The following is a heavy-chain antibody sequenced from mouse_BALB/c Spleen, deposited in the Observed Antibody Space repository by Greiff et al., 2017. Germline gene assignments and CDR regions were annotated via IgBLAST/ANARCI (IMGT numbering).Heavy chain of an antibody. V-gene: IGHV3-6*02. Sequence: EVKLMESGPGLVKPSQSLSLTCSVTGYSITSGYYWNWIRQFPGNKLEWMGYISYDGSNNYNPSLKNRISITRDTAKNQFFLKLNSVTTEDTATYYCAREAYYYGSSYGNAMDYWGQGTSVTVSS. J-gene: IGHJ4*01. D-gene: IGHD1-1*01. CDR2: ISYDGSN. CDR3: AREAYYYGSSYGNAMDY. CDR1: GYSITSGYY.